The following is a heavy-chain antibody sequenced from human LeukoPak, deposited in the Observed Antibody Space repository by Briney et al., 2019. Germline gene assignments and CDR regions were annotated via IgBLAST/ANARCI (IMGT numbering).Heavy chain of an antibody. CDR1: GFIYSHYG. J-gene: IGHJ4*01. CDR2: IWSDGTNS. V-gene: IGHV3-33*08. D-gene: IGHD4-11*01. CDR3: VRDAQRGFDYSNSLRY. Sequence: GGSLRLSCAASGFIYSHYGMHWVRQAPGKGLEWVAVIWSDGTNSFYAGSVKGRFTISRDNSQRTLFLQMNSLRVGDTAMYYCVRDAQRGFDYSNSLRYWGHGTLVTVSS.